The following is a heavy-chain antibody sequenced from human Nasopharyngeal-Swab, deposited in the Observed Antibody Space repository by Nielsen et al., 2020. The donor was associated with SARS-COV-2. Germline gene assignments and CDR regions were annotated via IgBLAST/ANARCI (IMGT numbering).Heavy chain of an antibody. Sequence: GESLKISCAASGFAFSSYSMNWVRQAPGKGLEWVSSISSSSSYIYYADSVKGRFTISRDNAKNSLYLQMNSLRTEDTAVYYCARVMTWGQGTLVTVSS. V-gene: IGHV3-21*01. CDR1: GFAFSSYS. CDR2: ISSSSSYI. CDR3: ARVMT. J-gene: IGHJ5*02.